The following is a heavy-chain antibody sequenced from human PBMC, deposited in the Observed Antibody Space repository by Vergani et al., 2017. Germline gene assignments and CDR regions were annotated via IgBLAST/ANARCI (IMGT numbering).Heavy chain of an antibody. V-gene: IGHV3-74*02. CDR1: GFTFSSYW. Sequence: VQLVESGGGVVQPGRSLRLSCAASGFTFSSYWMHWVRQAPGKGLVWVSRINSDGSSTSYADSVKGRFTISRDNAKNTLYMQMNSLGAEDTAVYYCAGGRVVMRYYYYGMDVWGQGTTVTVSS. D-gene: IGHD2-21*01. CDR2: INSDGSST. CDR3: AGGRVVMRYYYYGMDV. J-gene: IGHJ6*02.